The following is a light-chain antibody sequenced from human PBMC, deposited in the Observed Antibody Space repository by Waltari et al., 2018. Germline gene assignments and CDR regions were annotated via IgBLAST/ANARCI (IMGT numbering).Light chain of an antibody. CDR1: QSVSRA. J-gene: IGKJ1*01. V-gene: IGKV3-20*01. CDR2: GAS. CDR3: QHYVRLPAT. Sequence: EVVLTQSPGTLSLSPGERATLSCRASQSVSRALAWYQQKPGQAPRLLIYGASIRATGIPDRFSGSGSGTDFSLTIIRLEPADSAMYYCQHYVRLPATFGQGTKVEIK.